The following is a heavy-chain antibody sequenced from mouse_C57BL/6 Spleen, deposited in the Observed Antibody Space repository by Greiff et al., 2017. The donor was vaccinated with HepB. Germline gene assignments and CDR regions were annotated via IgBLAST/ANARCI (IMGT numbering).Heavy chain of an antibody. J-gene: IGHJ4*01. Sequence: QVQLQQSGAELARPGASVKLSCKASGYTFTSYGISWVKQRTGQGLEWIGEIYPRSGNTYYNEKFKGKATLTADKSSITAYMELRSLTSEDSAVYFCARYYYGSSFYAMDYWGQGTSVTVSS. CDR1: GYTFTSYG. CDR2: IYPRSGNT. V-gene: IGHV1-81*01. CDR3: ARYYYGSSFYAMDY. D-gene: IGHD1-1*01.